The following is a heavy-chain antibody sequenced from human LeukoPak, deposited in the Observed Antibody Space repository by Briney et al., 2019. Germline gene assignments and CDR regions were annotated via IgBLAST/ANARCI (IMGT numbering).Heavy chain of an antibody. CDR1: GYSFTSFG. Sequence: RASVKVSFKASGYSFTSFGITWVRQAPGQGLEWMGWISAYNGNTNYAQKLQGRVTMTTDTSTSTAYMELRTLRSDDPAVYYCARDSVAVSDTVDYWGQGTLVTVSS. V-gene: IGHV1-18*01. CDR3: ARDSVAVSDTVDY. J-gene: IGHJ4*02. CDR2: ISAYNGNT. D-gene: IGHD6-19*01.